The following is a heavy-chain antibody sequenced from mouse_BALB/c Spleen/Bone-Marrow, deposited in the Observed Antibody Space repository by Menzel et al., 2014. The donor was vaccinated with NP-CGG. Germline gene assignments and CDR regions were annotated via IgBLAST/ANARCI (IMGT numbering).Heavy chain of an antibody. CDR1: EYEFPSHD. V-gene: IGHV5-2*01. J-gene: IGHJ3*01. D-gene: IGHD1-1*01. CDR2: INSDGGST. CDR3: ARQGDYYGSSLFAY. Sequence: EVELMESGGGLVQPGESQKLSCESNEYEFPSHDMSWVRKTPEKRLELVAAINSDGGSTYYPDTMERRFIISRDNSKKTLYLQMSSLRSEDTAFYYCARQGDYYGSSLFAYWGRGTLVTVSA.